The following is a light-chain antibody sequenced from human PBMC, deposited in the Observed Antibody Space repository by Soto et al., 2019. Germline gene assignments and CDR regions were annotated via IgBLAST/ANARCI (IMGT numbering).Light chain of an antibody. CDR1: ESVLYSSNNKNY. CDR3: QQYYSTPPIT. J-gene: IGKJ5*01. V-gene: IGKV4-1*01. CDR2: WAS. Sequence: ETVMTQSTASLAVSLGEKTTINCQYLESVLYSSNNKNYLAWYQQKPGQPPKLLIYWASTRESGVPDRFSGSGSGTDFTLTISSLQAEDVAVYYCQQYYSTPPITFGQGTRLEI.